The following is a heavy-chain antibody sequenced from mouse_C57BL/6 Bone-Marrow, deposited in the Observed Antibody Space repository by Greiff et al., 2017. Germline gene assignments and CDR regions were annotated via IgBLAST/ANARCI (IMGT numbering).Heavy chain of an antibody. D-gene: IGHD1-1*01. J-gene: IGHJ2*01. Sequence: QVQLQQSGPELVKPGASVKISCKASGYAFSSSWMNWVKQRPGKGLEWIGRIYPGDGDTNYNGKFKGKATLTADKSSSTAYMQLSSLTSEDSAVYFCAKGPYYGSSRDYFDDWGKGTTLTVSS. CDR3: AKGPYYGSSRDYFDD. V-gene: IGHV1-82*01. CDR1: GYAFSSSW. CDR2: IYPGDGDT.